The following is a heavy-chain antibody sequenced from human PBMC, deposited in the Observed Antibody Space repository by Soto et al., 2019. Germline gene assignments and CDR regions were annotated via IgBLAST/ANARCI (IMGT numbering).Heavy chain of an antibody. CDR1: GGSISSYY. CDR3: ARGDSYGSRGYWYFDL. V-gene: IGHV4-4*07. CDR2: IYTSGST. J-gene: IGHJ2*01. Sequence: LSLTCTVSGGSISSYYWSWIRQPAGKGLEWIGRIYTSGSTNYNPSLKSRVTMSVDTSKNQFSLKLSSVTAADTAVYYCARGDSYGSRGYWYFDLWGRGTLVPSPQ. D-gene: IGHD5-18*01.